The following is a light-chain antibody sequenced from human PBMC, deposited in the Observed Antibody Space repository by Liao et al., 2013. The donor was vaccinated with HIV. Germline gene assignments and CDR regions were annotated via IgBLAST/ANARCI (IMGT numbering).Light chain of an antibody. CDR1: KLGDQD. Sequence: SYELTQPPSVSVSPGQTASISCSGDKLGDQDVSWYQQKPGQSPVLVIFQNNMRPLEIPERFSGSNSGSTATLTISGTQAIDEADYYCQAWGFDTSFVFGTGTKVTVL. J-gene: IGLJ1*01. CDR3: QAWGFDTSFV. CDR2: QNN. V-gene: IGLV3-1*01.